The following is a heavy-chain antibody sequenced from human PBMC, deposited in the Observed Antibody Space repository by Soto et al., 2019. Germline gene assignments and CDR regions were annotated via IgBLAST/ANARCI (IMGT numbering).Heavy chain of an antibody. CDR3: ANIVTTGS. J-gene: IGHJ5*02. V-gene: IGHV3-23*01. CDR1: GFPFDDYG. CDR2: ISESGGST. D-gene: IGHD4-17*01. Sequence: EVQLLESGGGLVQPGGSLRLSCAASGFPFDDYGMTWVRQAPGKGLEWVSTISESGGSTYYADSVKGRFTISRDNSKNTLYLQMNSLTAEDTALYYCANIVTTGSWGRGTLVTVSS.